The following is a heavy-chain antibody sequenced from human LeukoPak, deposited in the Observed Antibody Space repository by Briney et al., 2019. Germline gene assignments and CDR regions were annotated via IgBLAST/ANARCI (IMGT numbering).Heavy chain of an antibody. V-gene: IGHV4-59*01. Sequence: SETLSLTCTVSGGSISSYYWSWIRQPPGKGLEWIGYIYYSGSTNYNPSLKSRVTISVDTSKNQFSLKLSSVTAADTAVYYCARGIVWVAAGTSYLDYWGQGTLVTVSS. CDR1: GGSISSYY. CDR2: IYYSGST. J-gene: IGHJ4*02. D-gene: IGHD6-13*01. CDR3: ARGIVWVAAGTSYLDY.